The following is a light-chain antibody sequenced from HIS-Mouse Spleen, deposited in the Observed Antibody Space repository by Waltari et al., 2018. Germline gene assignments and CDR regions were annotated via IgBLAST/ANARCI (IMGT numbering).Light chain of an antibody. CDR1: NIGSKS. CDR3: QVWDSSSDHVV. V-gene: IGLV3-21*02. J-gene: IGLJ2*01. CDR2: DDS. Sequence: YVLTQPPSVSVAPGQTARIPCGGNNIGSKSVHWYQQKPGQAPGLVVYDDSDRPSGIPERFAGSNSGNTSTLTISRVEAGDEADYYCQVWDSSSDHVVFGGGTKLTVL.